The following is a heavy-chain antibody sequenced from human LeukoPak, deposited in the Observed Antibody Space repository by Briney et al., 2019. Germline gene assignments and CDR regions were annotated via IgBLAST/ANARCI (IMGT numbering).Heavy chain of an antibody. CDR1: GFTFSSYW. D-gene: IGHD3-16*01. Sequence: GGSLRLSCAASGFTFSSYWMSWVRQAPGKGLEWVGSIRSKAYGGTTEYAASVKGRFTISRDDSKSIAYLQMNSLKTEDTAVYYCTRIVRGYDYVWGSYPVDYWGQGTLVTVSS. CDR3: TRIVRGYDYVWGSYPVDY. CDR2: IRSKAYGGTT. J-gene: IGHJ4*02. V-gene: IGHV3-49*04.